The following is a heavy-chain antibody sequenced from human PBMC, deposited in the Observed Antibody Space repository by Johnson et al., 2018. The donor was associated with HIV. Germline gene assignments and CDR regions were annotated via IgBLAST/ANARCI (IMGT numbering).Heavy chain of an antibody. Sequence: VQLVESGGGVVQPGRSLRLSCAASGFSFTNAWMSWVRQAPGKGLEWVSAISGSGGSTYYADSVKGRFTISRGNSKNTLYLQMNSLRAEDTAVYYCAKDRVGATSPQAQNAFDIWGQGTMVTVSS. J-gene: IGHJ3*02. CDR2: ISGSGGST. D-gene: IGHD1-26*01. V-gene: IGHV3-23*04. CDR1: GFSFTNAW. CDR3: AKDRVGATSPQAQNAFDI.